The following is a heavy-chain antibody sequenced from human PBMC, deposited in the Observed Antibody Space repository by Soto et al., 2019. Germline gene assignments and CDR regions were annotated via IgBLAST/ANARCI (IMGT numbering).Heavy chain of an antibody. D-gene: IGHD1-7*01. CDR1: GFTFSNAW. Sequence: EVQLVESGGGLVKPGGSLRLSCAASGFTFSNAWMSWVRQAPGKGLEWVGRIKSKTDGGTTDYAAPVKGRFTISRDDSKDTLYLQMNSLKTEDTAVYYCTTDNWNYPLDYWGQGTLVTVSS. J-gene: IGHJ4*02. V-gene: IGHV3-15*01. CDR3: TTDNWNYPLDY. CDR2: IKSKTDGGTT.